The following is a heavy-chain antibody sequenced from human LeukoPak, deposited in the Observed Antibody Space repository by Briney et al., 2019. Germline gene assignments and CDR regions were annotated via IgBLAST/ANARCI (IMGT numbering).Heavy chain of an antibody. J-gene: IGHJ5*02. CDR2: IYTSGST. CDR1: GGSISSGSYY. Sequence: SETLSLTCAVPGGSISSGSYYWSWIRQPAGNGMEWIGRIYTSGSTNYSPSLKTRVTISVDTSKNQSFLKLSSVTAAATAVYYCARAVPAALVSRWFDPWGQGTLVTVSS. CDR3: ARAVPAALVSRWFDP. V-gene: IGHV4-61*02. D-gene: IGHD2-2*01.